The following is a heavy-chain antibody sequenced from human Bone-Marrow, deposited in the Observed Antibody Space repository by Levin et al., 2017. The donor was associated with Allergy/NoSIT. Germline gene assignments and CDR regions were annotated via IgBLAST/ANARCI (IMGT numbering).Heavy chain of an antibody. D-gene: IGHD3-3*01. J-gene: IGHJ4*02. Sequence: GESLKISCAASGFTFSSYAMHWVRQAPGKGLEWVAVISYDGSNKYYADSVKGRFTISRDNSKNTLYLQMNSLRAEDTAVYYCARGWSGYHYWGQGTLVTVSS. CDR3: ARGWSGYHY. CDR1: GFTFSSYA. CDR2: ISYDGSNK. V-gene: IGHV3-30*04.